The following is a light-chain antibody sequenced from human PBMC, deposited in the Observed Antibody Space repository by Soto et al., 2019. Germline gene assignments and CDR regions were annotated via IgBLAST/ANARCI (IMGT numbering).Light chain of an antibody. CDR1: RSIGNSF. CDR3: LQYHSSPYT. Sequence: EIVLTQSPGTLSLSPGETATLSCRASRSIGNSFLAWYQHKPGQAPRLLLYGAFNRATGVPDRFGGSGSGTDFTLTISRLEPEDSAVFYCLQYHSSPYTFRQGTKLEI. V-gene: IGKV3-20*01. CDR2: GAF. J-gene: IGKJ2*01.